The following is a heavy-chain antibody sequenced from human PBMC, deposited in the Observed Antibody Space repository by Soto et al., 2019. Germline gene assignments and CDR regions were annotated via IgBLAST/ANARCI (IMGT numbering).Heavy chain of an antibody. Sequence: QVQLVQSGAEVKKPGSSVKVSCKASGGTFSSYAISWVRQAPGQGLEWMGGIIPIFGTANYAQKFQGRVTITADESTSTAYMELSSLRSDDTAVYYCARDLRSTVVPPSYYGMDVWGQGTTVTVSS. J-gene: IGHJ6*02. CDR2: IIPIFGTA. V-gene: IGHV1-69*12. CDR3: ARDLRSTVVPPSYYGMDV. CDR1: GGTFSSYA. D-gene: IGHD2-15*01.